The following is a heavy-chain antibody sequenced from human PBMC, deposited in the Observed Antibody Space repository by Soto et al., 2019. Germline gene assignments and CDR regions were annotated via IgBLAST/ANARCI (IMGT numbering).Heavy chain of an antibody. D-gene: IGHD6-13*01. CDR3: ARTPGIAAAGIDY. J-gene: IGHJ4*02. Sequence: SETLSLTCTVSGGSISSYYWSWIRQPPGKGLEWIGYIYYSGSTNYNPSLKSRVTISVDTSKNQFSLKLSSVTAADTAVYYCARTPGIAAAGIDYWGQGTLVTVSS. CDR2: IYYSGST. V-gene: IGHV4-59*01. CDR1: GGSISSYY.